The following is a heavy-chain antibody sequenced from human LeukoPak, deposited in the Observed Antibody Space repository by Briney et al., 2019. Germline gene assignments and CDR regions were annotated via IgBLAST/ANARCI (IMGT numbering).Heavy chain of an antibody. CDR3: AREGTAMVSFDY. V-gene: IGHV3-48*03. CDR2: ISSGGNTI. D-gene: IGHD5-18*01. J-gene: IGHJ4*02. CDR1: GFTFSSYE. Sequence: PGVSLRLSCAASGFTFSSYEMNWVRQAPGKGLEWGSYISSGGNTIYYADSVTGRFTISRDNAKNSLYLQMNSLRAEDTAVYYCAREGTAMVSFDYWGQGTLVTVSS.